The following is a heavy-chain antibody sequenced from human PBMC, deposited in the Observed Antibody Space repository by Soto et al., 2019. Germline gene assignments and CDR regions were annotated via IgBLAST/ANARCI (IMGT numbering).Heavy chain of an antibody. CDR2: ISPNTGGT. J-gene: IGHJ4*02. CDR1: GYTFTGYY. Sequence: QVQLVQSGAEVKKSGASVKVSCKASGYTFTGYYIHWVRQAPGQGPEWMGEISPNTGGTKYAQKFQGRVTMTRDTSSSTVYMELSNLSPDDTAVYYCGRGRSGEIVVFYWGQGTLVTVYS. V-gene: IGHV1-2*02. CDR3: GRGRSGEIVVFY. D-gene: IGHD5-12*01.